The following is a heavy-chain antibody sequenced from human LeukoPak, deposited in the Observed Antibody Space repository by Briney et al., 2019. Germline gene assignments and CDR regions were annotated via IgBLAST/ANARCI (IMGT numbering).Heavy chain of an antibody. CDR3: GRNYVSDNYFDV. CDR2: ISHEGDS. CDR1: GVSLRGYY. D-gene: IGHD1-7*01. V-gene: IGHV4-34*01. Sequence: SETLSLTCAVYGVSLRGYYRSWIRQSPEKGLEWIGEISHEGDSIYSPSLKSRLTLSVDMSKNQFSLKLRSVTAADTADCARGRNYVSDNYFDVWGKGTTVIVSS. J-gene: IGHJ6*03.